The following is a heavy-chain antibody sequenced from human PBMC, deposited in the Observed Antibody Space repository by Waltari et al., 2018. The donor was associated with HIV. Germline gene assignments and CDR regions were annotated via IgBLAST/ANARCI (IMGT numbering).Heavy chain of an antibody. Sequence: EVQLAESGGGLVQPGRSLRLSCAASGFKFADYAMHWVRQPPGKGLEWVSSISWHSLRITYADSVRGRFTISRANAKKSLYLQMDSLRPEDTAFYYCTRGPMYNWFDPWGQGTLVTVSS. J-gene: IGHJ5*02. CDR2: ISWHSLRI. V-gene: IGHV3-9*01. CDR1: GFKFADYA. D-gene: IGHD3-10*02. CDR3: TRGPMYNWFDP.